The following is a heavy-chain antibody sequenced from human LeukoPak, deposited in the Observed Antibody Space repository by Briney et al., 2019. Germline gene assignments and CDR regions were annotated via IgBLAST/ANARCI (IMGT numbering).Heavy chain of an antibody. Sequence: RGESLKISCKGSGYSFTSYWITWVRQIPGKGLEWLGRIDPSDSYTNYSPSFQGHVTISADKSISTAYLQWSGLKASDTAMYYCARRDHLGLGYWGQGTLVTVSS. CDR3: ARRDHLGLGY. CDR2: IDPSDSYT. J-gene: IGHJ4*02. V-gene: IGHV5-10-1*01. D-gene: IGHD1-14*01. CDR1: GYSFTSYW.